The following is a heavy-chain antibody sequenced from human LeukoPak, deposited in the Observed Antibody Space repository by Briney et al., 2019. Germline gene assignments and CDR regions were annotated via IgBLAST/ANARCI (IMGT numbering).Heavy chain of an antibody. CDR3: ARDSRYSYVDY. CDR1: GFTFSTYW. CDR2: ITSDGSST. J-gene: IGHJ4*02. D-gene: IGHD5-18*01. Sequence: TGGSLRLSCAASGFTFSTYWMHWVRQAPGKGLVWVSRITSDGSSTSYADSVKGRFTISRDNAKNTLYLQMNSLRAEDTAVYYRARDSRYSYVDYWGQGTLVTVSS. V-gene: IGHV3-74*01.